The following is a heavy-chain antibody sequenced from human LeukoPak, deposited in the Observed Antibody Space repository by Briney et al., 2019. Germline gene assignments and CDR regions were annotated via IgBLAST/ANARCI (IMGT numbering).Heavy chain of an antibody. V-gene: IGHV1-2*02. CDR1: GYTFTGYY. CDR3: ARGLSTGRNWYFDL. CDR2: INPHSGGT. J-gene: IGHJ2*01. Sequence: GASVKVSCKASGYTFTGYYIHWMRQAPGQGLEWMGWINPHSGGTNYAQSFQGRVTMTRDTSISTVYTELRTLRSDDTAVYFCARGLSTGRNWYFDLWGRGTLVTASS. D-gene: IGHD1-26*01.